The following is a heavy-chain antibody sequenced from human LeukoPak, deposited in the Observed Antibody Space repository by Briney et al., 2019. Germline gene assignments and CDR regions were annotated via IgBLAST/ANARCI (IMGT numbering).Heavy chain of an antibody. D-gene: IGHD2-15*01. V-gene: IGHV4-39*01. CDR3: ARRIRGFDY. CDR2: IYYSGST. Sequence: SETLSLTCTVSGGSISSSRYYWGWIRQPPVKGLEWIGSIYYSGSTYYNPSLKSRVTISVDTSKNQFSLKLSSVTAADTAVYYCARRIRGFDYWGQGTLVTVSS. CDR1: GGSISSSRYY. J-gene: IGHJ4*02.